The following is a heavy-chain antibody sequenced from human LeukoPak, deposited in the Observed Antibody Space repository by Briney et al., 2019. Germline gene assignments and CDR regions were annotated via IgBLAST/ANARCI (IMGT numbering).Heavy chain of an antibody. CDR3: AMSGYDYGY. J-gene: IGHJ4*02. Sequence: ASVKVSCKASGGTFSRYAISWVRQAPGQGLEWMGGISPIFGTVNYAQKFQGRVTITADESTSTAYMEVNSLRAEDTAVYYCAMSGYDYGYWGQGTLVTVSS. V-gene: IGHV1-69*13. CDR1: GGTFSRYA. D-gene: IGHD5-12*01. CDR2: ISPIFGTV.